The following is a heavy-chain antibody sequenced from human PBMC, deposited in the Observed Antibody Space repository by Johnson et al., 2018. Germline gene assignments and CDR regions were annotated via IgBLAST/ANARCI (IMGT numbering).Heavy chain of an antibody. V-gene: IGHV3-30*03. Sequence: VQLLESGGGVVQPGRSLRLSCAASGFTFSSYGMHWVRQAPGKGLEWVAVISYDGSNKYYADSVKGRFTISRDNSKNMLYLQMNSLRAEDTAVYYCASRHPDYHMDVWGKGTTVTVSS. CDR1: GFTFSSYG. CDR2: ISYDGSNK. J-gene: IGHJ6*03. CDR3: ASRHPDYHMDV.